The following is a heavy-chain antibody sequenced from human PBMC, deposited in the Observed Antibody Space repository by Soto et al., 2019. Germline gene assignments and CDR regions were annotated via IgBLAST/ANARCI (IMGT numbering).Heavy chain of an antibody. J-gene: IGHJ6*02. CDR1: GGTFSSYA. D-gene: IGHD3-3*01. Sequence: GTSVKVSCKASGGTFSSYAISWVRQAPGQGLEWMGGIIPIFGTANYAQKFQGRVTITADESTSAAYMELSSLRSEDTAVYYCARDVRFGPFTIFGVVNLPYGMDVWGQGTTVTVSS. CDR2: IIPIFGTA. V-gene: IGHV1-69*13. CDR3: ARDVRFGPFTIFGVVNLPYGMDV.